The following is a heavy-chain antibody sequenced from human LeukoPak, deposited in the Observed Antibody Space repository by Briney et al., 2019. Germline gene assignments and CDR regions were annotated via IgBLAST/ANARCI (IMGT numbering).Heavy chain of an antibody. CDR3: ASTYYYGSGSPPYYMDV. Sequence: PSETLSLTCTVSGGSISSYYWSWIRQPPGKGLEWIGYIYYSGSTNYNPSLKSRVTMSVDTSKNQFSLKLSSVTAADTAVYYCASTYYYGSGSPPYYMDVWGKGTTVTISS. CDR1: GGSISSYY. V-gene: IGHV4-59*12. J-gene: IGHJ6*03. D-gene: IGHD3-10*01. CDR2: IYYSGST.